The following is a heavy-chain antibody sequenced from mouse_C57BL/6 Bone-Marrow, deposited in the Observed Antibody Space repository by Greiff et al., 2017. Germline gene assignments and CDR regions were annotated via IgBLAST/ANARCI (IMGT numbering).Heavy chain of an antibody. CDR3: ARGDDGSIFHWYMDV. V-gene: IGHV1-12*01. CDR1: GYTFTSYN. D-gene: IGHD1-1*01. CDR2: IYPGNGDT. J-gene: IGHJ1*03. Sequence: QSGAELVRPGASVKMSCKASGYTFTSYNMHWVKQTPRQGLEWIGAIYPGNGDTSYNQKFKGTATLTVDKSSSPAYMPLSSLTSEDSAVYVCARGDDGSIFHWYMDVWGTGTTVTVSS.